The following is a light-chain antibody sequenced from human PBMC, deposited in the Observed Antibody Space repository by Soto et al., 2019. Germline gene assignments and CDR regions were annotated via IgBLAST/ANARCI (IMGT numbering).Light chain of an antibody. CDR2: DVS. J-gene: IGLJ2*01. CDR3: CSYAGSYHVL. Sequence: QSALTQPRSVSGSPGQSVTISCTGTSSDVGGYNYVSWYQQRPGKAPKLMIFDVSKRPSGVPDRLSGSKSGNTASLTISGLQAEDEADYYCCSYAGSYHVLFGGGTKVTVL. V-gene: IGLV2-11*01. CDR1: SSDVGGYNY.